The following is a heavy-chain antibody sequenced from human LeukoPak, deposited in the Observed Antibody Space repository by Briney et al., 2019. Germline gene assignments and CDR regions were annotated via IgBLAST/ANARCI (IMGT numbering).Heavy chain of an antibody. CDR3: ARAYYGSGNFDY. CDR1: GFTFSSYW. Sequence: PGGSLRLSCAASGFTFSSYWMHWVRQAPGKGLVWVSRINSDGSSTSYADSVKGRFTISRDNAKNTLYLQMNSLRAEDTAVYYCARAYYGSGNFDYWGQGTLVTVSS. J-gene: IGHJ4*02. V-gene: IGHV3-74*01. CDR2: INSDGSST. D-gene: IGHD3-10*01.